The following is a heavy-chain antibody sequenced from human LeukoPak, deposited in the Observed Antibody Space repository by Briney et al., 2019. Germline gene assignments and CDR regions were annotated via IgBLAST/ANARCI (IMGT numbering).Heavy chain of an antibody. CDR2: IKQDGSKK. D-gene: IGHD3-10*02. CDR1: GFTFSSYW. Sequence: GGSLRLSCAASGFTFSSYWMTWVRLAPGKGLEWVANIKQDGSKKNYVDSVKGRFTISRDNSKNTLFLQMNSLRAEDTAVYYCARMLGVAFDIWGQGTMVSISS. J-gene: IGHJ3*02. V-gene: IGHV3-7*03. CDR3: ARMLGVAFDI.